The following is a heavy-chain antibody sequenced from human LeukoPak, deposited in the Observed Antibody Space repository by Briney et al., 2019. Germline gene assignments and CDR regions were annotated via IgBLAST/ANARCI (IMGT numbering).Heavy chain of an antibody. V-gene: IGHV3-23*01. CDR3: AKGNIAARYFQH. CDR1: GFTLSSYA. D-gene: IGHD6-6*01. Sequence: GGSLRLSCAASGFTLSSYAMSWVRQAPGKGLEWVSAISGSGGSTYYADSVKGRFTISRDNSKNTLYLQMNSLRAEDTAVYYCAKGNIAARYFQHWGQGTLVTVSS. CDR2: ISGSGGST. J-gene: IGHJ1*01.